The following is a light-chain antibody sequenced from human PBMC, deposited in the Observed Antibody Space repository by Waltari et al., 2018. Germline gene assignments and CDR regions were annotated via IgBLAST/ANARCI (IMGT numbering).Light chain of an antibody. Sequence: DIQMTQSPSTLSASVGDRVTITCRASQSISSWLAWYQQKPGEVPKRLIDDASSLESGVPSRFSGSGSGTEFTLTISSLQPDDFATYYCQQYNSYSWTFGQGTKVEIK. CDR1: QSISSW. CDR2: DAS. CDR3: QQYNSYSWT. V-gene: IGKV1-5*01. J-gene: IGKJ1*01.